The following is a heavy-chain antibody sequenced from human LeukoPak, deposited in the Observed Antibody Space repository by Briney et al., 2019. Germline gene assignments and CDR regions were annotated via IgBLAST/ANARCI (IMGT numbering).Heavy chain of an antibody. CDR1: GGSISSYY. V-gene: IGHV4-59*01. D-gene: IGHD6-19*01. CDR2: IYYSGST. CDR3: ARVRGRIAVAALDY. Sequence: NPSETLSLTCTVSGGSISSYYWSWIRQPPGKGLEWIGYIYYSGSTNYNPSLKSRVTISVDTSKNQFSLKLSSVTAADTAVYYCARVRGRIAVAALDYWGQGTLVTVSS. J-gene: IGHJ4*02.